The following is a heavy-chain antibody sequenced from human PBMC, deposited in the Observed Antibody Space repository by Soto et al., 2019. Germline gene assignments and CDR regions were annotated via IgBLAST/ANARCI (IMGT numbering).Heavy chain of an antibody. CDR2: IYHSGST. CDR1: GGSITSSY. V-gene: IGHV4-59*01. D-gene: IGHD3-10*01. CDR3: ARVWGGAFDI. J-gene: IGHJ3*02. Sequence: SETLSLTCTVSGGSITSSYWSWIRQPPGTGLEWIGNIYHSGSTNYNPSLKSRVTISVDTSKNQFSLRLSSVTAADTAVYYCARVWGGAFDIWGQGTMVTVS.